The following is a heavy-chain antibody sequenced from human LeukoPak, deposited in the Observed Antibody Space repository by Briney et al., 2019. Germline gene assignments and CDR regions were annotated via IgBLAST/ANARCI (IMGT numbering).Heavy chain of an antibody. CDR1: GFTFSSYA. CDR3: AKDKATVAAKGPFDY. Sequence: GGSLRLSCAASGFTFSSYAMSWVRQAPGKGLEWVSVVSGSGGSTYYADSVKGRFTISRDNSKNTLFLQFNSLRAEDTAVYYCAKDKATVAAKGPFDYWGQGTLVTVSS. CDR2: VSGSGGST. D-gene: IGHD2-15*01. V-gene: IGHV3-23*01. J-gene: IGHJ4*02.